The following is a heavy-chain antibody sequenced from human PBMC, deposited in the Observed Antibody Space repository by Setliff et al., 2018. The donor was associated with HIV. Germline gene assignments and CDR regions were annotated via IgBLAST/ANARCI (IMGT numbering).Heavy chain of an antibody. CDR2: IIPIFNTA. D-gene: IGHD2-15*01. V-gene: IGHV1-69*13. Sequence: SVKVSCKASGGTFSSYSITWVRQAPGQGLEWMGGIIPIFNTANYAQKFQGRVTITADESTSTAYMERSSLGSEDTAVYYCARGSGGYCSGGSCYFGFGLALWGQGTTVTVSS. CDR1: GGTFSSYS. J-gene: IGHJ6*02. CDR3: ARGSGGYCSGGSCYFGFGLAL.